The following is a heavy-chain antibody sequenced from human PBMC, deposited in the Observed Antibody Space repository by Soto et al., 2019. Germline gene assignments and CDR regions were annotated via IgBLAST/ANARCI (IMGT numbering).Heavy chain of an antibody. CDR1: GYSCTSYW. D-gene: IGHD6-6*01. CDR2: IYPGDSDT. V-gene: IGHV5-51*01. Sequence: PGVSLKISCKGSGYSCTSYWIGWVRQMPGKGLEWMGIIYPGDSDTRYSPSFQGQVTISADKSISTAYLQWSSLKASDTAMYYCASLFTIAARTAFDIWGQGTMVTVSS. J-gene: IGHJ3*02. CDR3: ASLFTIAARTAFDI.